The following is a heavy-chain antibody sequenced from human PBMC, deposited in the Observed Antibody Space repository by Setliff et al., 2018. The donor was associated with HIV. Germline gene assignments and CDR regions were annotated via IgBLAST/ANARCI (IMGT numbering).Heavy chain of an antibody. Sequence: GGSLRLACAASGFTFNNSYMTWVRQAPGKWLAWVGNIKSDGTAKNYADSVRGRFTISRDNTKNSLYRQMDGLRVEDTAVYYCARLRINDFWGQGTPVTVSS. CDR1: GFTFNNSY. J-gene: IGHJ4*02. CDR3: ARLRINDF. V-gene: IGHV3-7*01. CDR2: IKSDGTAK.